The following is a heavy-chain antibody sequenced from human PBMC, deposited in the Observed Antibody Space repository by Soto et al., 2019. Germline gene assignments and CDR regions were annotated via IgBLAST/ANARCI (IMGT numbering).Heavy chain of an antibody. D-gene: IGHD4-17*01. CDR2: LSHGGAYT. V-gene: IGHV3-23*01. CDR3: AKWSGYGDA. J-gene: IGHJ4*02. Sequence: EVQLLESGGGLVQPGGSLILSCAASGFGFSTYSMAWVRQAPGKGPEWVSGLSHGGAYTFYADSVKGRFTISVDISQNTVYLQMNSLRTEDTAVYYCAKWSGYGDAWGQGTLVTVSS. CDR1: GFGFSTYS.